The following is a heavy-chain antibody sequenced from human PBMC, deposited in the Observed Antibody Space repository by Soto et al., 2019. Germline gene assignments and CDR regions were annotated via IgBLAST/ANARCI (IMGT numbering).Heavy chain of an antibody. CDR3: ARGHYYYGMDV. CDR1: NGSVSSGTYS. V-gene: IGHV4-30-2*01. Sequence: LSLTCTVSNGSVSSGTYSWSWVRQPPGKGLEWIGYIYYSGTTYYTPSLKSQLTMSMDRANDHFSLNLTSVTAADTAVYFCARGHYYYGMDVWGQGITVTVS. J-gene: IGHJ6*02. CDR2: IYYSGTT.